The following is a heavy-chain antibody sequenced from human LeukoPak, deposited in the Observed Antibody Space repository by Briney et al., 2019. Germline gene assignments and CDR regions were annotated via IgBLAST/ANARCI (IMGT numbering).Heavy chain of an antibody. CDR1: GGSISSYY. D-gene: IGHD2-15*01. Sequence: SETLSLTCTVSGGSISSYYWSRIRQPAGKGLEWIGRIYTSGSTNYNPSLKSRVTMSVDTSKNQFSLKLSSVTAADTAVYYCARELVVAATLVGYYYYYYMDVWGKGTTVTISS. V-gene: IGHV4-4*07. CDR2: IYTSGST. J-gene: IGHJ6*03. CDR3: ARELVVAATLVGYYYYYYMDV.